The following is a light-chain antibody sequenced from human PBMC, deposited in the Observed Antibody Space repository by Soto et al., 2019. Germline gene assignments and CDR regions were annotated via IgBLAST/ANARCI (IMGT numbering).Light chain of an antibody. J-gene: IGKJ4*01. CDR2: GSY. Sequence: EIVMTQSPATLSVSPGERATLSCSASQSVGSNLAWYQQKPGQAPRILIYGSYTRATGIPARFSDSGSGTEFTLTISSMQYEDVSVYSCQQCSNLPLTFGGGTKVEIK. V-gene: IGKV3-15*01. CDR3: QQCSNLPLT. CDR1: QSVGSN.